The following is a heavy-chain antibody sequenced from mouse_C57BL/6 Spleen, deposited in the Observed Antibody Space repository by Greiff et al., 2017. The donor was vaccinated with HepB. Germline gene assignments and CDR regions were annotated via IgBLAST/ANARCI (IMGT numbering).Heavy chain of an antibody. CDR2: IDPSDSET. D-gene: IGHD3-2*02. Sequence: QVQLQQPGAELVRPGSSVKLSCKASGYTFTSYWMHWVKQRPIQGLEWIGNIDPSDSETNYNQKFKDKATLTVDKSSSTAYMQLSSLTSEDSAVYYCARWSSGYVPSDYWGQGTTLTVSS. J-gene: IGHJ2*01. CDR3: ARWSSGYVPSDY. V-gene: IGHV1-52*01. CDR1: GYTFTSYW.